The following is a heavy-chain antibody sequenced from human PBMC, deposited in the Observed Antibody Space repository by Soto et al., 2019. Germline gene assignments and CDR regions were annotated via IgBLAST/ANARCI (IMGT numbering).Heavy chain of an antibody. Sequence: GGSLRLSCAASGFTFSSYWMHWVRQAPGKGLVWVSRINSDGSSTSYADSVKGRFTISRDNAKNTLYLQMNSLRAEDTAVYYCARGWRYFDWFPAYYYYYYMDVWGKGTTVTVSS. V-gene: IGHV3-74*01. CDR1: GFTFSSYW. D-gene: IGHD3-9*01. J-gene: IGHJ6*03. CDR3: ARGWRYFDWFPAYYYYYYMDV. CDR2: INSDGSST.